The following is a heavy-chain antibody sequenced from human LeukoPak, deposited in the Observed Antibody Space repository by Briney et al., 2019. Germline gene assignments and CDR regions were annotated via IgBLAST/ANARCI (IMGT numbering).Heavy chain of an antibody. J-gene: IGHJ4*02. D-gene: IGHD6-13*01. CDR2: IYYSGST. V-gene: IGHV4-59*01. Sequence: AAETLSLTCTASGGSISSFYWSWIRQPPGKGLEWISYIYYSGSTNYNPSLKSRVTISVDTSKNQFSLKLSSVAAADTAVYYCAREVVAAVGTVDYWGQGTLVTVSS. CDR3: AREVVAAVGTVDY. CDR1: GGSISSFY.